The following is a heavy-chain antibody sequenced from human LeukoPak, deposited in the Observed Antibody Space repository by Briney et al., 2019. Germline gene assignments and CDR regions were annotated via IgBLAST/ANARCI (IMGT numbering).Heavy chain of an antibody. J-gene: IGHJ5*02. CDR1: GYTFTSYD. D-gene: IGHD3-10*01. V-gene: IGHV1-8*01. CDR2: MNPNSGDT. Sequence: ASVKVSCKASGYTFTSYDINWVRQATGQGLEWMGWMNPNSGDTGYPQKFQGRVTMTRDTSITTAYMELSSLRSEDTAVYYCARSGFGSGISFDLWGQGTLVTVSS. CDR3: ARSGFGSGISFDL.